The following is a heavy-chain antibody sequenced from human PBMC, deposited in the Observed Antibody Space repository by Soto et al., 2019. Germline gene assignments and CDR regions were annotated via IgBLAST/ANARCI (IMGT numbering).Heavy chain of an antibody. CDR2: INHSGST. D-gene: IGHD3-3*01. V-gene: IGHV4-34*01. J-gene: IGHJ4*02. Sequence: PSETLSLTCAVYGGSFSGYYWSWIRQPPGKGLEWIGEINHSGSTNYNPSLKSRVTISVDTSKNQFSLKLSSVTAADTAVYYCARKDTYYDFWSGYYPILTRYYFDYWGQGTLVTVSS. CDR3: ARKDTYYDFWSGYYPILTRYYFDY. CDR1: GGSFSGYY.